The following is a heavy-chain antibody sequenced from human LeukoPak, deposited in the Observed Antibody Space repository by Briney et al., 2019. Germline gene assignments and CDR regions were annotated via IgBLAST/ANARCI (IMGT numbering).Heavy chain of an antibody. CDR2: IYHSGSA. D-gene: IGHD3-22*01. CDR3: ARGVSYDSSGYYFDY. V-gene: IGHV4-30-2*01. CDR1: GGSISSGGYS. Sequence: PSETLSLTCAVSGGSISSGGYSWSWIRQPPGKGLEWIGYIYHSGSAYYNPSLKSRVTISVDRSKNQFSLKLSSVTAADTAVYYCARGVSYDSSGYYFDYWGQGTLVTVSS. J-gene: IGHJ4*02.